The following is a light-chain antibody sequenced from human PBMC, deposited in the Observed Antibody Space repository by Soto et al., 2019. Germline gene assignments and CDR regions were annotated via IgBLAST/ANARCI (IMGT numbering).Light chain of an antibody. CDR3: SSYIPNNSTYV. J-gene: IGLJ1*01. CDR1: SSDVGGYNY. V-gene: IGLV2-14*03. Sequence: QSALTQPASVSGSPGQSITISCTGTSSDVGGYNYVSWYQHHPGKAPKRMIHDVSNRPSGVSNRFSGSKSGNTASLTISGLQAEDEADYYCSSYIPNNSTYVFGTGPKVTVL. CDR2: DVS.